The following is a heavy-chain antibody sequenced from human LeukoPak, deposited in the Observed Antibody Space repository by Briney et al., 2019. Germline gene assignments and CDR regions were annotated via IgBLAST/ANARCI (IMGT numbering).Heavy chain of an antibody. J-gene: IGHJ4*02. D-gene: IGHD1-26*01. V-gene: IGHV4-4*07. CDR3: ARLPATASGSYWSFDY. Sequence: SETLSLTCSVSGGSITMYYWSWVRQPAGKGLEWIGRINNSGTTTYNPSLKSRVTISVDTSKNQFSLKLSSVTAADTAVYYCARLPATASGSYWSFDYWGQGTLVTVSS. CDR2: INNSGTT. CDR1: GGSITMYY.